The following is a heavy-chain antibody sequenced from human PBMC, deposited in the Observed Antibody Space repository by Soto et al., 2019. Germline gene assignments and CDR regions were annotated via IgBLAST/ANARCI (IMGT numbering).Heavy chain of an antibody. D-gene: IGHD3-10*01. CDR3: AYGGDVLGGAAFDI. CDR2: IVVGSGKT. Sequence: SLKVSCKASGFTIPSSAVQWVLQARGQRLEWIGWIVVGSGKTNYAQKFQESVTITRDMSTSTAYMELSSLRSEDTAVYYCAYGGDVLGGAAFDIGGQRARVTVSS. V-gene: IGHV1-58*01. CDR1: GFTIPSSA. J-gene: IGHJ3*02.